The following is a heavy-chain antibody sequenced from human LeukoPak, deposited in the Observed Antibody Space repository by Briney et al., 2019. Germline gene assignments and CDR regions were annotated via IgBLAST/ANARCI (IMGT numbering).Heavy chain of an antibody. CDR2: TYYRSKWYN. D-gene: IGHD7-27*01. Sequence: SQTLSLTCAISGESVSSKSASWNWIRQSPSRGLEWLGRTYYRSKWYNEYAVSVKGRITINPHTSKNQFSLPLNSVTPEDTAVYYCSRDPVWGSAWGQGTLVTVSS. V-gene: IGHV6-1*01. CDR1: GESVSSKSAS. J-gene: IGHJ5*02. CDR3: SRDPVWGSA.